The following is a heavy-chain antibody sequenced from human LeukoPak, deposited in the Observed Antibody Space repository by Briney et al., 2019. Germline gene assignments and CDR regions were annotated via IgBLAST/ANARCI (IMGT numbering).Heavy chain of an antibody. Sequence: PGGSLRLSCAASGFTFSSYSMNWVRQAPGKGLEWVSSISSSSSYIYYADSVKGRFTISRDNAKNSLYLQMNSLRAEDTAVYYCAKARPSGSYFANWFDPWGQGTLVTVSS. V-gene: IGHV3-21*01. CDR2: ISSSSSYI. J-gene: IGHJ5*02. CDR1: GFTFSSYS. CDR3: AKARPSGSYFANWFDP. D-gene: IGHD1-26*01.